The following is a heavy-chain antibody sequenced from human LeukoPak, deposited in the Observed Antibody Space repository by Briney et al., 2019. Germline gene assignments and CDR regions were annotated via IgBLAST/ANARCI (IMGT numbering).Heavy chain of an antibody. J-gene: IGHJ4*02. CDR1: GGSISSYY. Sequence: PSETLSLTCTVSGGSISSYYWSWIRQPPGKGLEWIGYIYYSGSTNYNPSLKSRVTISVDTSKNQFSLKLSSVTAADTAVYYCAREWGLGDYFDYWGQGTLVTVSS. D-gene: IGHD1-26*01. V-gene: IGHV4-59*01. CDR2: IYYSGST. CDR3: AREWGLGDYFDY.